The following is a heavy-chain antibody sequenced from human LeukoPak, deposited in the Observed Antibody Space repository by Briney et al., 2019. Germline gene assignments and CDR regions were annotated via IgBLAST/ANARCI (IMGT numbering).Heavy chain of an antibody. CDR3: ARDRNYFEALHRSY. CDR2: ISGSGGST. V-gene: IGHV3-23*01. Sequence: GGSLRLSCAASGFTFSSYAMNWVRQTPGKGLEWVSSISGSGGSTYYADSVKGRFTISRDNSKNMLYLQINSLRAEDTAVYYCARDRNYFEALHRSYWGQGTLVTVSS. D-gene: IGHD3-10*01. J-gene: IGHJ4*02. CDR1: GFTFSSYA.